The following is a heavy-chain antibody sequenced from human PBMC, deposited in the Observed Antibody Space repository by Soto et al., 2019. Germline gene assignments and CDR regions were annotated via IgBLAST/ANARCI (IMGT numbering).Heavy chain of an antibody. J-gene: IGHJ6*02. CDR2: INRVGYSV. CDR1: GFTFSDYY. V-gene: IGHV3-11*01. CDR3: ARRIVGNSGHAMDV. D-gene: IGHD1-26*01. Sequence: PGGSLRLSCAPSGFTFSDYYMSWIRQAPGKGLEWVSYINRVGYSVYYAESVKGRFTISRDNAKNSLYLQMNSLRVEDTAVYYCARRIVGNSGHAMDVWGQGTMVTVSS.